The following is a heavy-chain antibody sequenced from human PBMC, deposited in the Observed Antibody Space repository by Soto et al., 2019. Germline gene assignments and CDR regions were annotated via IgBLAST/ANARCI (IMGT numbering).Heavy chain of an antibody. D-gene: IGHD7-27*01. CDR1: GFTFSDYW. CDR3: ASSLLTPFYY. Sequence: EVQLVESGGGLVQPGGSLRLSCAASGFTFSDYWMHCVRQAPGKGLVWVSRINSDGSSTFYADSVKGRFTISRDNAKNTLYLQMNSLGAEDTAVYYCASSLLTPFYYWGQGTLVTVSS. J-gene: IGHJ4*02. V-gene: IGHV3-74*01. CDR2: INSDGSST.